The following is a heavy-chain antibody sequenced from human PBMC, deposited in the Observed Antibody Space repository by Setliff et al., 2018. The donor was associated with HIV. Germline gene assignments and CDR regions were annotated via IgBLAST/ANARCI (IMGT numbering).Heavy chain of an antibody. J-gene: IGHJ4*02. D-gene: IGHD6-6*01. CDR2: IYFGDSDA. V-gene: IGHV5-51*01. CDR3: ARPRFEYSASSGVYYFDY. Sequence: GESLKISCKASGYSFSSYWIGWVRQMPGKGLEWMGIIYFGDSDARFSPSFQGQVTISADKSTGTAYLQWSSLNASDTAMYYCARPRFEYSASSGVYYFDYWGQGTLVTVS. CDR1: GYSFSSYW.